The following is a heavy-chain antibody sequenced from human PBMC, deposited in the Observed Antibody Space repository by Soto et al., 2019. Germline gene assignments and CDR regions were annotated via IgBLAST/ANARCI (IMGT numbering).Heavy chain of an antibody. CDR1: GGSLSSSSYY. V-gene: IGHV4-39*01. CDR3: ARRQDYYDSSGYYNDAFDI. CDR2: MCHRRST. D-gene: IGHD3-22*01. J-gene: IGHJ3*02. Sequence: SETLSLTCTVSGGSLSSSSYYWGWIRQPPGMGLECFGSMCHRRSTYCNPSLKSRDTISVVTSKNQFSLTLSSVPAADTAVHYCARRQDYYDSSGYYNDAFDIWGQGTMVTVSS.